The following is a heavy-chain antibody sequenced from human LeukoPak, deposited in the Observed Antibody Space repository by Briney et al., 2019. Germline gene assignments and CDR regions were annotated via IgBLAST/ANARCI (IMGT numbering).Heavy chain of an antibody. CDR1: GGSFSGYY. CDR3: ARGRTIAAAVEGFDP. Sequence: SEPLSLTCAVYGGSFSGYYWSWIRQPPGKGLEWIGEINHSGSTNYNPSLKSRITISVDTSKNQFSLRLSSVTAADTAVYYCARGRTIAAAVEGFDPWGQGTLVTVSS. D-gene: IGHD6-13*01. V-gene: IGHV4-34*01. J-gene: IGHJ5*02. CDR2: INHSGST.